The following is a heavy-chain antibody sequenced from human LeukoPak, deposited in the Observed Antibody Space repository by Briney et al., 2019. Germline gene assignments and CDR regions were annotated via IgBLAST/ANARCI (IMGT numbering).Heavy chain of an antibody. V-gene: IGHV1-69*05. D-gene: IGHD6-13*01. J-gene: IGHJ4*02. CDR3: AAADFDY. CDR1: GYTFTSYY. Sequence: SVKVSCKASGYTFTSYYIHWVRQAPGQGLEWMGRIIPIFGTANYAQKFQGRVTITTDESTSTAYMELSSLRSEDTAVYYCAAADFDYWGQGTLVTVSS. CDR2: IIPIFGTA.